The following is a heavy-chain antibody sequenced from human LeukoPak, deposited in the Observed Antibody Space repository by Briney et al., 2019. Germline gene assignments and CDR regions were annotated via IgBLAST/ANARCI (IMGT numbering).Heavy chain of an antibody. CDR1: GFTFSSYA. D-gene: IGHD3-22*01. CDR3: AKGGPLRDSSGYYLYFDY. J-gene: IGHJ4*02. V-gene: IGHV3-23*01. Sequence: GGSLRLSCAASGFTFSSYAMSWVRQAPGKGLEWVSAISGSGGSTYYADSVKGRFTISRDNSKNTLYLQMNSLRAEDTAVYYCAKGGPLRDSSGYYLYFDYRGQGTLVTVSS. CDR2: ISGSGGST.